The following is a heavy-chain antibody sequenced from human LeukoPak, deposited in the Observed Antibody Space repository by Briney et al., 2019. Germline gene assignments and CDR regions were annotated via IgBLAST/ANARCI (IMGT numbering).Heavy chain of an antibody. J-gene: IGHJ1*01. Sequence: ASVKVSCKACGYTFTSYGISWVRQAPGQGLEWMGWISAYNGNTNYAQKLQGRVTMTTDTSTSTAYMELRSLRSDDTAVYYCARSPCSGGSCYPEYFQHWGQGTLVTVSS. CDR3: ARSPCSGGSCYPEYFQH. V-gene: IGHV1-18*01. CDR1: GYTFTSYG. CDR2: ISAYNGNT. D-gene: IGHD2-15*01.